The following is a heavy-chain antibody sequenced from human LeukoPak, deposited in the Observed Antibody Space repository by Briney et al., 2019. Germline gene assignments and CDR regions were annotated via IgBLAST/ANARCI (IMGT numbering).Heavy chain of an antibody. CDR3: ARGDYYGSGSYYNLGFDY. CDR2: INHSGST. Sequence: PSETLSLTCAVYGGSFSGYYWSWIRQPPGKGLEWIGEINHSGSTNYNPSLKSRVTISVDTSKNQFSLKLSSVTAADTAVYYCARGDYYGSGSYYNLGFDYWGQGPLVTVSS. D-gene: IGHD3-10*01. CDR1: GGSFSGYY. V-gene: IGHV4-34*01. J-gene: IGHJ4*02.